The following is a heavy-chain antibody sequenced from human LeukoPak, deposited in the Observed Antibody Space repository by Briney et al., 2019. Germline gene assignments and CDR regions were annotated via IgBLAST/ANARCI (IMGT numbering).Heavy chain of an antibody. D-gene: IGHD6-19*01. CDR2: ISSSGSTI. CDR3: ARDGIAVAGTLYYYGMDV. CDR1: GFTFSDYY. V-gene: IGHV3-11*01. J-gene: IGHJ6*02. Sequence: GGSLRLSCAAYGFTFSDYYMSWIRQAPGKGLEWVSYISSSGSTIYYADSVKGRFTISRDNAKNSLYLQMNSLRAEDTAVYYCARDGIAVAGTLYYYGMDVWGQGTTVTVSS.